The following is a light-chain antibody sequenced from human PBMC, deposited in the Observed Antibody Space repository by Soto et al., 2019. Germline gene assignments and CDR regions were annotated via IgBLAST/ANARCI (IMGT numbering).Light chain of an antibody. CDR2: SNN. J-gene: IGLJ2*01. CDR1: SSNIGSNT. V-gene: IGLV1-44*01. Sequence: QSVLTQPPSASGTPGQRVTISCSGSSSNIGSNTVNWYQQLPGTAPKLLIYSNNQRPSGVPDRFSGSKSGTSASLAISGLQAEDEADYYCSSYTSSAYVVFGGGTKLTVL. CDR3: SSYTSSAYVV.